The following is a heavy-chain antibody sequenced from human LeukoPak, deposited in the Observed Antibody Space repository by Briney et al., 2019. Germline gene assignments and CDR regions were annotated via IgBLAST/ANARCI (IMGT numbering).Heavy chain of an antibody. Sequence: PGGSLRLSCAASGFTVTSSYMSWVRQAPGKGLEWVAVLYSGGQTYYAGSVRGRFTIPRDASKNTLYLQMNSLRAEDTAEYYCARARCDTCGYGSWGQGTLVTVSS. CDR1: GFTVTSSY. CDR2: LYSGGQT. V-gene: IGHV3-66*02. CDR3: ARARCDTCGYGS. J-gene: IGHJ5*02. D-gene: IGHD5-12*01.